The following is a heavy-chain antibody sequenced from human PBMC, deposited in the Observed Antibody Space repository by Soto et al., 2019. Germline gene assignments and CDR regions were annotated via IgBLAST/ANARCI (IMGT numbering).Heavy chain of an antibody. D-gene: IGHD3-22*01. J-gene: IGHJ2*01. CDR2: INHSGST. V-gene: IGHV4-34*01. CDR1: GGSFSGYY. CDR3: ARVRPQRTYYYDSSGYNWYFDL. Sequence: LSLTCAVYGGSFSGYYWIWIRQPPGKGLEWIGEINHSGSTNYNPSLKSRVTISVDTSKNQFSLKLSSVTAADTAVYYCARVRPQRTYYYDSSGYNWYFDLWGRGTLVTVSS.